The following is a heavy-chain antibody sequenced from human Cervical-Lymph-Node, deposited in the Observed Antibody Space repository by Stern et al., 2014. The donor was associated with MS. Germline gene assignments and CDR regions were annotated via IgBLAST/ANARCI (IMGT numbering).Heavy chain of an antibody. CDR2: ISSSGNTI. J-gene: IGHJ4*02. V-gene: IGHV3-11*01. CDR3: ARVGYTGYLVDY. Sequence: VQLVQSGGDLVKPGGSLRLSCAASGFTFSDYYMSWIRQAPGKGLEWVSYISSSGNTIYYADSVKGRFTISRDNAKNSLYLQMNSLRAEDTAVFYCARVGYTGYLVDYWCQGTLVTVSS. D-gene: IGHD5-12*01. CDR1: GFTFSDYY.